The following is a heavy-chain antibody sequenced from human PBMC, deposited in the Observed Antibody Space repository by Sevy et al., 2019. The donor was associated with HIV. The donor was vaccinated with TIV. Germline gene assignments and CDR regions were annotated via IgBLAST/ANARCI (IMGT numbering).Heavy chain of an antibody. CDR3: ARQGNYCSSTSCSGWWFDP. CDR1: GYSFTSYW. J-gene: IGHJ5*02. D-gene: IGHD2-2*01. CDR2: IYPGDSDT. V-gene: IGHV5-51*01. Sequence: GESLKISCKGSGYSFTSYWIGWVRQMPGKGLEWMGIIYPGDSDTRYSPSFQGQVNISADKSISTAYLQWSSLKASDTAMYYCARQGNYCSSTSCSGWWFDPWGQGTLVTVSS.